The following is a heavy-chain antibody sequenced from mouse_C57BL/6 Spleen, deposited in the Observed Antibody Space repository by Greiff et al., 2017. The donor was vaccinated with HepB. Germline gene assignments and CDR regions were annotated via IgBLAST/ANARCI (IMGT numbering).Heavy chain of an antibody. CDR2: IYPGDGDT. CDR3: ARGGLYYYGSSYSWYFDV. Sequence: QVQLQQSGPELVKPGASVKISCKASGYAFSSSWMNWVKQRPGKGLEWIGRIYPGDGDTNYNGKFKGKATLTADKSSSTAYMQLSSLTSEDSAVYFCARGGLYYYGSSYSWYFDVWGTGTTVTVSS. V-gene: IGHV1-82*01. CDR1: GYAFSSSW. J-gene: IGHJ1*03. D-gene: IGHD1-1*01.